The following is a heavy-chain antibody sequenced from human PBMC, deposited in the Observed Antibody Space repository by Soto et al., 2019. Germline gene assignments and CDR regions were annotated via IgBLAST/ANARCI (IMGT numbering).Heavy chain of an antibody. V-gene: IGHV6-1*01. Sequence: QSQTLSLTCAISGDSVSSNSAAWNWIRQSPSRGLEWLGRTYYRSKWYNDYAVSVKSRITINPDTSKNQFSLQLNSVTPEDTAVYYCARVSSSSSSGHLSPDYWGQGTLVTVSS. CDR1: GDSVSSNSAA. D-gene: IGHD6-6*01. J-gene: IGHJ4*02. CDR3: ARVSSSSSSGHLSPDY. CDR2: TYYRSKWYN.